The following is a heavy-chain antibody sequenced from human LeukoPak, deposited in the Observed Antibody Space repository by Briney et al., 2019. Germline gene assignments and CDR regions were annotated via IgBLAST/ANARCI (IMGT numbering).Heavy chain of an antibody. CDR2: ISWNSGSI. Sequence: GGSLRLSCAASGFTFDDYAMHWVRQAPGKGLEWVSGISWNSGSIGYADSVKGRFTISRDNAKNSLYLQMNSLRAEDTAVYYCARALGYYWDAFDIWGQGTTVTVSS. CDR1: GFTFDDYA. CDR3: ARALGYYWDAFDI. J-gene: IGHJ3*02. D-gene: IGHD3-22*01. V-gene: IGHV3-9*01.